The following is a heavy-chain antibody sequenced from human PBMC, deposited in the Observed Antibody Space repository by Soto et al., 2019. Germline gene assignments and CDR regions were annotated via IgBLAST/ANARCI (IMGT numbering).Heavy chain of an antibody. Sequence: QVQLVQSGAEVKKPGASVKVSCKASGYTFTSYDINWVRQATGQGLEWMGWMNPNSGNTGYAQKFQGRVTMTRSTSISTAYMEPSSLRSEDTAVYYCGRRGLSSSSTIRYYYYGMDVWGQGTTVTVSS. D-gene: IGHD6-6*01. CDR3: GRRGLSSSSTIRYYYYGMDV. V-gene: IGHV1-8*01. CDR1: GYTFTSYD. CDR2: MNPNSGNT. J-gene: IGHJ6*02.